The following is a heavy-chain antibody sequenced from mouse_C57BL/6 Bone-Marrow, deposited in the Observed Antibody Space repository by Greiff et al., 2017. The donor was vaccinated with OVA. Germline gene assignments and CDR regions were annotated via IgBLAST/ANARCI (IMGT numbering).Heavy chain of an antibody. V-gene: IGHV5-9-1*02. CDR2: ISSGGDYI. CDR1: GFTFSSYA. J-gene: IGHJ1*03. D-gene: IGHD1-1*01. CDR3: TRATTVVAPYWYFDV. Sequence: EVHLVESGEGLVKPGGSLKLSCAASGFTFSSYAMSWVRQTPEKRLEWVAYISSGGDYIYYADTVKGRFTISRDNARNTLYLQMSSLKSEDTAMYYCTRATTVVAPYWYFDVWGTGTTVTVSS.